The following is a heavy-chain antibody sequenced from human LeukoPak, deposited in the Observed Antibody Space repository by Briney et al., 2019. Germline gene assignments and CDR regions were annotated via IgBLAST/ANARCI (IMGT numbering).Heavy chain of an antibody. J-gene: IGHJ4*02. CDR2: ISGSGGST. CDR3: AKTLGEERITIFGVVMSPTDY. Sequence: PGGSLRLSCAASGFTFSSYAMSWVRQAPGKGLEWVSAISGSGGSTYYADSVKGRFTISRDNSKNTLYLQMNSLRAEDTAVYYCAKTLGEERITIFGVVMSPTDYWGQGTLVTVSS. V-gene: IGHV3-23*01. D-gene: IGHD3-3*01. CDR1: GFTFSSYA.